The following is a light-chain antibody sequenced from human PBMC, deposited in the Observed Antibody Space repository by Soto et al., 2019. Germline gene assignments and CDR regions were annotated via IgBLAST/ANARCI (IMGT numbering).Light chain of an antibody. J-gene: IGKJ1*01. V-gene: IGKV3-20*01. CDR2: GAS. CDR1: QSVSSY. CDR3: QQYGSSPLT. Sequence: EIVLTQSPGTLSLSPGERATLSCRASQSVSSYLAWYQQKPGQAPRLLIYGASSRATGIPDRFSGSGSGTDFPLTISRLEPEDFAVYYCQQYGSSPLTFGQGTKVEVK.